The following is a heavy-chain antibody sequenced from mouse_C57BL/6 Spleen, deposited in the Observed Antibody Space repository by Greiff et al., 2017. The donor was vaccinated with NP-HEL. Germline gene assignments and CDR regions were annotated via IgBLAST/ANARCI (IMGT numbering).Heavy chain of an antibody. D-gene: IGHD1-1*01. CDR1: GFTFSSYG. CDR2: ISSGGSYT. J-gene: IGHJ1*03. V-gene: IGHV5-6*01. CDR3: ARHPSITTVVYWYFDV. Sequence: EVMLVESGGDLVKPGGSLKLSCAASGFTFSSYGMSWVRQTPDKRLEWVATISSGGSYTYYPDSVKGRFTISRDNAKNTLYLQMSSLKSEDTAMYYCARHPSITTVVYWYFDVWGTGTTVTVSS.